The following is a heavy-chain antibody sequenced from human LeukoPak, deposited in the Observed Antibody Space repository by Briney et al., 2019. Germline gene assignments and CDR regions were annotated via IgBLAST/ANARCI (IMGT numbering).Heavy chain of an antibody. CDR3: ARWGYQLPNDY. D-gene: IGHD2-2*01. CDR2: ISSSSSYI. CDR1: GFTFSSYS. V-gene: IGHV3-21*01. J-gene: IGHJ4*02. Sequence: GGSLRLSCAASGFTFSSYSMNWVPQAPGKGLEWVSSISSSSSYIYYADSVKGRFTISRDNAKNSLYLQMNSLRAEDTAVYYCARWGYQLPNDYWGQGTLVTVTS.